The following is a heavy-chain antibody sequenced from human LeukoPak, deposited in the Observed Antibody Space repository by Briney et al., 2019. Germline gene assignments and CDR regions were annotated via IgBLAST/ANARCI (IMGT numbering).Heavy chain of an antibody. J-gene: IGHJ4*02. CDR2: INPNSGGT. CDR1: GYTFTGYY. V-gene: IGHV1-2*02. Sequence: GASVKVSCKASGYTFTGYYMHWVRQAPGQGLEWMGWINPNSGGTNYAQKFQGRVTMTRDTSISTAYMELSRLRSDDTAVYDCARGLVTTVVTLEAFDYWGQGTLVTVSS. CDR3: ARGLVTTVVTLEAFDY. D-gene: IGHD4-23*01.